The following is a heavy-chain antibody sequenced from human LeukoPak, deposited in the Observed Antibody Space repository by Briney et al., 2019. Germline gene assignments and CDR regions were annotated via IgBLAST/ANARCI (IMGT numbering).Heavy chain of an antibody. CDR2: ILYDGSTQ. V-gene: IGHV3-30*04. Sequence: GRSLRLSCAASGFTFSTFSMHWVRQAPGKGLEWVAVILYDGSTQYYADSVRGRFTASRDNSKDTLYLQMNSLRVEETAVYYCARVDCRSTSCSPFDYWGQGTLVTVSS. CDR3: ARVDCRSTSCSPFDY. J-gene: IGHJ4*02. CDR1: GFTFSTFS. D-gene: IGHD2-2*01.